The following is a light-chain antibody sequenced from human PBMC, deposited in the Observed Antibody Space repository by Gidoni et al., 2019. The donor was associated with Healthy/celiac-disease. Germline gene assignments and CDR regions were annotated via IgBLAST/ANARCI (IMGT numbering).Light chain of an antibody. CDR3: QQSYSTPRT. CDR2: AAS. CDR1: QSISSY. Sequence: DIHMTQSPSSLSASVGDRVTITCRASQSISSYLNWYQQKPGKAPKLLIYAASSLQSGVPSRFSGSGSGTEFTLTISSLQPEDFATYYCQQSYSTPRTFGHGTKVDIK. J-gene: IGKJ3*01. V-gene: IGKV1-39*01.